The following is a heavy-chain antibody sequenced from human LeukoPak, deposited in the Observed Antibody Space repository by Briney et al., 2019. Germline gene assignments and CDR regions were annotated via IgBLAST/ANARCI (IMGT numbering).Heavy chain of an antibody. V-gene: IGHV4-59*12. CDR3: ARDRRSTSLRGIDP. CDR1: GDSISSYY. Sequence: PSETLSLTCTVSGDSISSYYWSWIRQPPGKGLEWVGNIYYSGTTNYNPSLKSRVTISVGTSKNQFSLKLSSVTAADTAVYYCARDRRSTSLRGIDPWGQGTLVTVSS. CDR2: IYYSGTT. J-gene: IGHJ5*02. D-gene: IGHD2-2*01.